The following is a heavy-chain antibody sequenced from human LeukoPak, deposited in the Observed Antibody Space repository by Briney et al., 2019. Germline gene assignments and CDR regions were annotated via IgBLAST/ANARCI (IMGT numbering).Heavy chain of an antibody. V-gene: IGHV3-15*01. CDR1: GFTFSNAR. CDR3: TTYRITIYGLVEH. Sequence: MSGGSPRLSCAASGFTFSNARMSWVRQAPGKGLEWVGRITTKTEGGATSYVAPVAGRFTISRDDSQNTLFLQMNSLKTEDTAVYYCTTYRITIYGLVEHWGQGTLVTVSS. CDR2: ITTKTEGGAT. D-gene: IGHD3/OR15-3a*01. J-gene: IGHJ4*02.